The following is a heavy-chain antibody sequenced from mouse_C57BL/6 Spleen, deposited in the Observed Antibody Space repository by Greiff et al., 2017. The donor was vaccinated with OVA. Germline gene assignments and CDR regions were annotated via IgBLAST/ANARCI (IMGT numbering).Heavy chain of an antibody. CDR1: GFTFSDYG. V-gene: IGHV5-15*01. CDR2: ISNLAYSI. Sequence: EVMLVESGGGLVQPGGSLKPSCAASGFTFSDYGMAWVRQAPRKGPEWVAFISNLAYSIYYADTVTGRFTISRENAKNTLYLEMSSLRSEDTAMYYCARHEEILVSARDYWGQGTSVTVSS. D-gene: IGHD2-13*01. CDR3: ARHEEILVSARDY. J-gene: IGHJ4*01.